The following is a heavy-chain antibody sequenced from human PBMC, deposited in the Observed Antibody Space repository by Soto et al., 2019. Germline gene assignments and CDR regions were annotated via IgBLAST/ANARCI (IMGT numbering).Heavy chain of an antibody. D-gene: IGHD3-10*01. J-gene: IGHJ6*02. CDR2: INSDGSST. Sequence: GGSLRLSCAASGFTFSSYWMHWVRQAPGKGLVWVSRINSDGSSTSYADSVKGRFTISRDNAKNTLYLQMNSLRAEDTAVYYCSGQPLYYYYYGMEVWGQGTTVTVSS. V-gene: IGHV3-74*01. CDR3: SGQPLYYYYYGMEV. CDR1: GFTFSSYW.